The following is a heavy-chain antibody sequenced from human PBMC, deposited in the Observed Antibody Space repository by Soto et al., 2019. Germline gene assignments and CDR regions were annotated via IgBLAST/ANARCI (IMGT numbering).Heavy chain of an antibody. D-gene: IGHD2-15*01. V-gene: IGHV3-21*01. CDR2: ISSSSSYI. Sequence: GALRLSCAASGFTFSSYSMNWVRQAPGKGLEWVSSISSSSSYIYYADSVKGRFTISRDNAKSSLYLQMNSLRAEDTAVYYCAREAPYCSGGSCSDAFDIWGQGTMVTVSS. CDR1: GFTFSSYS. J-gene: IGHJ3*02. CDR3: AREAPYCSGGSCSDAFDI.